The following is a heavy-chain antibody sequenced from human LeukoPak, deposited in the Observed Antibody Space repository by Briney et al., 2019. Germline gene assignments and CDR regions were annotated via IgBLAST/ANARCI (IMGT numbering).Heavy chain of an antibody. J-gene: IGHJ5*02. V-gene: IGHV3-23*05. Sequence: GGSLRLSCEASGFTFSEHSMSWVRQAPGKGLEGVSTIKRDGSNTYYTDSVEGRFTISRDNSKNTLYLEMNTLRAEDTAVYYCAKGGYASCFDPWGQGTQDTVSS. CDR2: IKRDGSNT. D-gene: IGHD2-15*01. CDR1: GFTFSEHS. CDR3: AKGGYASCFDP.